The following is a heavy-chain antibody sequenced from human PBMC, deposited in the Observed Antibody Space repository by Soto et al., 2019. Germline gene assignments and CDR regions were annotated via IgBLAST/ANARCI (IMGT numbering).Heavy chain of an antibody. D-gene: IGHD1-7*01. J-gene: IGHJ5*02. CDR3: ARAHLELYRLDL. CDR1: GGSITRSGDY. Sequence: QVQLQESGPGLVKPSQTLSLTCSVSGGSITRSGDYWSWIRQVPGKGLEWIGYVYYTGSTYYNPSLESRVSISVDTSKTHFSLRRISVTAADAAVYYCARAHLELYRLDLWGQGTLVTVSS. V-gene: IGHV4-31*03. CDR2: VYYTGST.